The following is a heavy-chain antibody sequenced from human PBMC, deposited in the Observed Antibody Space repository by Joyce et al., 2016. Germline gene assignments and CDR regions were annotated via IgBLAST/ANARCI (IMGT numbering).Heavy chain of an antibody. D-gene: IGHD6-13*01. Sequence: QVQLQQWGAGLLKPSETLSLTCAVYGGSFSGYNWNWIRQPPGKGLEWIGEINQSGSSNYNPSLRSRVTISIDTSKNQFSLKLSSVTAADTAVYYCARETGIDAHWGQGTLVTVSS. J-gene: IGHJ4*02. CDR3: ARETGIDAH. V-gene: IGHV4-34*01. CDR2: INQSGSS. CDR1: GGSFSGYN.